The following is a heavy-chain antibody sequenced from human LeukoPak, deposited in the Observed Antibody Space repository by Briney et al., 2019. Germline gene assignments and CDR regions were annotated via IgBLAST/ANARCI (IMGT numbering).Heavy chain of an antibody. CDR1: GFTFSSYW. CDR3: AREGNDYGGNEAFDI. D-gene: IGHD4-23*01. Sequence: GGSLRLSCAASGFTFSSYWMYWVRQAPGKGLVWVSRINSDGSSTSYADSVKGRFTISRDNAKNTLYLQMNSLRAEDTAVYYCAREGNDYGGNEAFDIWGQGTMVTVSS. CDR2: INSDGSST. J-gene: IGHJ3*02. V-gene: IGHV3-74*01.